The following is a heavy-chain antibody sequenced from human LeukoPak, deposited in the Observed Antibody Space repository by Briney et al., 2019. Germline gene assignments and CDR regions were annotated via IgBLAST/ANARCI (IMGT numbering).Heavy chain of an antibody. V-gene: IGHV1-69*05. D-gene: IGHD4-17*01. CDR1: GGTFSGYA. J-gene: IGHJ6*03. CDR3: AGGDPFNYYMDV. Sequence: ASVKVSCKASGGTFSGYAISWVRQAPGQGIEWMGGLIPLFGTTNCTRRFQGRITISTDESTTTAYMELSGLTFEDTAVYYCAGGDPFNYYMDVWGRGTTVSV. CDR2: LIPLFGTT.